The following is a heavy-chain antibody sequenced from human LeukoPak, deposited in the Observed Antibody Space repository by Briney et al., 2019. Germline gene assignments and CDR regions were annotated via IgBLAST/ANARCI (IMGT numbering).Heavy chain of an antibody. Sequence: SETLSLTCTVSGGSISSSSYYWGWIRQPPGKGLEWIGSIYYSGSTYYNPSLKSRVTISVDTSKNQFSLKLSSVTAADTAVYYCAGDDSSSVRGYNWFDPWGQGTLVTVSS. CDR3: AGDDSSSVRGYNWFDP. J-gene: IGHJ5*02. CDR2: IYYSGST. D-gene: IGHD6-13*01. V-gene: IGHV4-39*07. CDR1: GGSISSSSYY.